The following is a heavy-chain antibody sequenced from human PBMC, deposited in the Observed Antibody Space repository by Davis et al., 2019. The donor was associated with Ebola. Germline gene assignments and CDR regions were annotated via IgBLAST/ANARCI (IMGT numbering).Heavy chain of an antibody. CDR2: ISSSSSTI. Sequence: GEFLKISCAASGFTFSSYSMNWVRQAPGKGLEWVSYISSSSSTIYYADSVKGRFTISRDNAKNSLYLQMNSLRDEDTAVYYCARWAARAHYYYYGMDVWGKGTTVTVSS. CDR3: ARWAARAHYYYYGMDV. V-gene: IGHV3-48*02. J-gene: IGHJ6*04. CDR1: GFTFSSYS. D-gene: IGHD6-6*01.